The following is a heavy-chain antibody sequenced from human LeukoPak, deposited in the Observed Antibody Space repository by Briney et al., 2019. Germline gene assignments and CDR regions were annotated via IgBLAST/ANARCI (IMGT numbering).Heavy chain of an antibody. J-gene: IGHJ3*02. D-gene: IGHD2-2*01. V-gene: IGHV3-7*01. CDR1: GFTFSDYW. Sequence: GGSLRLSCAASGFTFSDYWMTWVRQAPGKGLEWKANITPDGSKKDYDVSLTGRITISRDNSKNSVFLQLNSLKVEDTAVYFCARAGYVGAFDIWGHGTLVTVSS. CDR2: ITPDGSKK. CDR3: ARAGYVGAFDI.